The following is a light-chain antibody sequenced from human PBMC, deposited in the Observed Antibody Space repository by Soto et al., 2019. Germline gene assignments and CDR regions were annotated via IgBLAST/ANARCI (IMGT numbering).Light chain of an antibody. CDR2: AAS. V-gene: IGKV1-27*01. Sequence: DIQMTQSPSSLSASVGDRVTITCRASQDISNSLAWYQQKPGKVPKVLIYAASILQSGVPARFSGSGSGTDFTLTISSPQPEDVATYYCQKYNSAPLTVGGGPKVEI. J-gene: IGKJ4*01. CDR1: QDISNS. CDR3: QKYNSAPLT.